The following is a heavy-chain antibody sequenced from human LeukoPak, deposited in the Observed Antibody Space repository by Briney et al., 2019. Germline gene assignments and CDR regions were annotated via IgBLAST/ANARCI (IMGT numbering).Heavy chain of an antibody. J-gene: IGHJ6*03. D-gene: IGHD5-12*01. CDR1: GYTFASYD. V-gene: IGHV1-8*01. CDR2: MNPNSGNT. CDR3: ARGVGSGYDLMSYYYYMDV. Sequence: ASVKVSCKASGYTFASYDINWVRQATGQGIEWMGWMNPNSGNTGYAQKFQGRVTMTRNTSISTAYMELSSLRSEDTAVYYCARGVGSGYDLMSYYYYMDVWGKGTTVTVSS.